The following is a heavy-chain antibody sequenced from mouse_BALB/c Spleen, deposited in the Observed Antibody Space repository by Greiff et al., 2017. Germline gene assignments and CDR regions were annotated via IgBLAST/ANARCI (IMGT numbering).Heavy chain of an antibody. D-gene: IGHD2-3*01. J-gene: IGHJ4*01. CDR1: GYTFTSYW. V-gene: IGHV1-5*01. CDR3: TRSIYDGYYDAMDY. Sequence: VQLQQSGTVLARPGASVKMSCTASGYTFTSYWMHWVKQRPGQGLEWIGAIYPGNSDTSYNQKFKGKAKLTAVTSTSTAYMELSSLTNEDSAVYYCTRSIYDGYYDAMDYWGQGTSVTVAS. CDR2: IYPGNSDT.